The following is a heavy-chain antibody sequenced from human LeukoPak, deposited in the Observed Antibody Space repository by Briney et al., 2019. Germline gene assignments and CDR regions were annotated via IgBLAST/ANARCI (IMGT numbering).Heavy chain of an antibody. CDR3: AKGLSGYVPFDY. CDR1: GFTFSTYS. D-gene: IGHD5-12*01. CDR2: ISGGGGNT. V-gene: IGHV3-23*01. Sequence: GGSLRLSCAASGFTFSTYSMNWVRQAPRKGLEWISVISGGGGNTYYADSVKGRFTISRDNSKNTLYLQKTKLRAEDTALYYCAKGLSGYVPFDYWGQGTLVTVSS. J-gene: IGHJ4*02.